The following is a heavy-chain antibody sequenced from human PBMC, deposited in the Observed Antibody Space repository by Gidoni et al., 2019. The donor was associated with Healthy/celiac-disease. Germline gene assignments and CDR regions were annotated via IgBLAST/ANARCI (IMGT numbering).Heavy chain of an antibody. CDR2: TYYSGST. CDR1: GGSISSYY. J-gene: IGHJ4*02. Sequence: QVQLQESGPGLVKPSETLSLTCTVSGGSISSYYWSWLRQPPGKGLEWIGYTYYSGSTNYNPSLKSRVTISVDTSKNQFSLKLGSVTAADTAVYYCARKTGDLGGEFDYWGQGTLVTVSS. CDR3: ARKTGDLGGEFDY. V-gene: IGHV4-59*08. D-gene: IGHD7-27*01.